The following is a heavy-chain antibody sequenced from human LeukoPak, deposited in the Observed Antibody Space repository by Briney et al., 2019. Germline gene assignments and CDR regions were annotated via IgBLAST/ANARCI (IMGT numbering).Heavy chain of an antibody. CDR2: TATSSDYI. CDR1: GFTFSTYS. Sequence: PGGSLRLSCAASGFTFSTYSMNWVRQAPGKGLEWVSSTATSSDYIYYAGSLKGRFTISRDNAKNSLYLHMNSLRPDDTAVYYCARGRSITILRGVAISDGFDIWGQGTKVTVS. CDR3: ARGRSITILRGVAISDGFDI. D-gene: IGHD3-10*01. V-gene: IGHV3-21*06. J-gene: IGHJ3*02.